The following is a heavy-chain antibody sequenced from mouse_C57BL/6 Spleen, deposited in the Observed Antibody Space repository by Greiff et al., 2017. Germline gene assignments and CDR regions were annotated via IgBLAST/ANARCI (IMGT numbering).Heavy chain of an antibody. J-gene: IGHJ4*01. CDR3: TREDYGTLYAMDD. Sequence: EVQVVESGEGLVKPGGSLKLSCAASGFTFSSYAMSWVRQTPEKRLEWVAYISSGGDYIYYADTVKGRFTISRDNARNTLYLQMSSLKSEDTAMYYCTREDYGTLYAMDDWGQGTSVTVSS. V-gene: IGHV5-9-1*02. CDR2: ISSGGDYI. CDR1: GFTFSSYA. D-gene: IGHD1-1*01.